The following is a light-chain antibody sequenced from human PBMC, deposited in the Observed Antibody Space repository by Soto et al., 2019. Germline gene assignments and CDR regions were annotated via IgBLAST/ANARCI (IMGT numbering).Light chain of an antibody. CDR1: SSDVGGYNY. J-gene: IGLJ1*01. Sequence: QSALTQPASVSGSPGRSITISCTGTSSDVGGYNYVSWYQQHPGKAPKLMIYDVSNRPSGVSNRFSGSKSGNTASLTISGLQAEDEADYYCSSYTSSSLHVFGTGTQLTVL. V-gene: IGLV2-14*03. CDR2: DVS. CDR3: SSYTSSSLHV.